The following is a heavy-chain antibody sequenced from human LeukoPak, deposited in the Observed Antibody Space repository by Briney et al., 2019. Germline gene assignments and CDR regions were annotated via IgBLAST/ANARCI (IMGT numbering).Heavy chain of an antibody. Sequence: ASVKVSCKASGYTFTRFDINWVRRTTGQVLEWMGWMNPNSGNKGYAQKFQGRFTMTMNTSTSTAYMELTSLTSEDTAVYHCARGQKSSGYWFDPWGQGTLVTVSS. CDR1: GYTFTRFD. D-gene: IGHD3-22*01. J-gene: IGHJ5*02. CDR2: MNPNSGNK. V-gene: IGHV1-8*01. CDR3: ARGQKSSGYWFDP.